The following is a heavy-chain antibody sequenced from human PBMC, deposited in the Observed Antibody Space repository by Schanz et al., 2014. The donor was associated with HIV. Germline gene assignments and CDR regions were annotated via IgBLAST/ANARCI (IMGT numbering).Heavy chain of an antibody. CDR1: GDGFTTRT. Sequence: QVQLQQSGAEVKKPGSSVKVSCTASGDGFTTRTISWLRQAPGQGLEWMGWMNPNSGNTGFAQKFQGRVTMTRNTSINTAYMEVSGLKSEDTAVYYCARGIVGATPAFDIWGQGTMVTVSS. J-gene: IGHJ3*02. D-gene: IGHD1-26*01. CDR3: ARGIVGATPAFDI. V-gene: IGHV1-8*02. CDR2: MNPNSGNT.